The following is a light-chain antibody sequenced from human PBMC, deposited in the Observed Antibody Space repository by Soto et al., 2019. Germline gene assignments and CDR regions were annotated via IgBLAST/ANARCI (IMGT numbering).Light chain of an antibody. CDR2: AAS. J-gene: IGKJ1*01. Sequence: DIQMTQSRSSVSASVGDRVTITCRASQSISSYLNWYQQKPGKPPRLLIYAASSLQSGVPSRFSGSGSGTDFTLTISSLQPEDFATYSCQQSYNSPQTFGRGTKVDIK. V-gene: IGKV1-39*01. CDR1: QSISSY. CDR3: QQSYNSPQT.